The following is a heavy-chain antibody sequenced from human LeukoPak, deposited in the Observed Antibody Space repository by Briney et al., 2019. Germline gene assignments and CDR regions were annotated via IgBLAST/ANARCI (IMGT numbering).Heavy chain of an antibody. CDR2: IYSGGST. CDR1: GFTVSSNY. V-gene: IGHV3-53*01. D-gene: IGHD6-13*01. J-gene: IGHJ4*02. CDR3: GRDPAYSSSRLDV. Sequence: GGSLRLSCAASGFTVSSNYMSWVRQAPGKGLEWVSVIYSGGSTYYADSVKGRFTISRDNSKNTLYLQMNSLRAEDTAVYYCGRDPAYSSSRLDVWGQGTLVTVSS.